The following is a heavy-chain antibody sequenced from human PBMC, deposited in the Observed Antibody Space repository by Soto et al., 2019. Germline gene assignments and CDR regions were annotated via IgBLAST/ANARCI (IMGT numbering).Heavy chain of an antibody. CDR2: IYWNDDK. J-gene: IGHJ3*02. Sequence: QITLKESGPTQVKPTQTLTLTCTASGLSFGTSGVGVGWIRQPPGEALEWLALIYWNDDKRYSPSLKSSLTITEDTSKNQVVLTMTNVDPVDTATYYCASMTTVAPAAFDIWGQGTMVTVSS. CDR1: GLSFGTSGVG. CDR3: ASMTTVAPAAFDI. V-gene: IGHV2-5*01. D-gene: IGHD4-17*01.